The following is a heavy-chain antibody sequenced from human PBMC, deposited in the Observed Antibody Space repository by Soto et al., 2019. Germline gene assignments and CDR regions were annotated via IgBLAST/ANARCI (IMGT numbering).Heavy chain of an antibody. V-gene: IGHV3-7*01. D-gene: IGHD2-2*01. CDR1: GFTFSSYW. CDR3: ARDVIVVVPAASPDLFDP. Sequence: EVQLVESGGGLVQPGGSLRLSCAASGFTFSSYWMSWVRQAPGKGLEWVANIKQDGSEKYYVDSVKGRFTISRDNAKNSLYLQMNSLRAEDTAVYYCARDVIVVVPAASPDLFDPWGQGTLVTVSS. CDR2: IKQDGSEK. J-gene: IGHJ5*02.